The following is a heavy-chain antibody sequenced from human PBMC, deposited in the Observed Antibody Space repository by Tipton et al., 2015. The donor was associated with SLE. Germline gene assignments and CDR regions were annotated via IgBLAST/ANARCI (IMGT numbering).Heavy chain of an antibody. CDR3: ARGPLLDL. D-gene: IGHD5/OR15-5a*01. Sequence: LRLSCAVYGGSFSGYYWSWNRQPPGKGLEWIGEINHSGSTNYNPSLKSRVTISVDTSKNQFSLKLSSVTAADTAVYYCARGPLLDLWGRGTLVTVSS. CDR2: INHSGST. CDR1: GGSFSGYY. J-gene: IGHJ2*01. V-gene: IGHV4-34*01.